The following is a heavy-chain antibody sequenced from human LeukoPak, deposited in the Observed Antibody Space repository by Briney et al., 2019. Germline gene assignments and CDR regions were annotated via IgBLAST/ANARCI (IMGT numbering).Heavy chain of an antibody. D-gene: IGHD3-22*01. CDR2: ISSSSSYI. V-gene: IGHV3-21*01. J-gene: IGHJ4*02. CDR1: GFTFSSYS. Sequence: GGSLRLSCAASGFTFSSYSMNWVRQAPGKGLEWVSSISSSSSYIYYADSVKGRFTISRDNAKNSLYLQMDSLRAEDTAVYYCAREALYYYDSSGYPQDYWGQGTLVTVSS. CDR3: AREALYYYDSSGYPQDY.